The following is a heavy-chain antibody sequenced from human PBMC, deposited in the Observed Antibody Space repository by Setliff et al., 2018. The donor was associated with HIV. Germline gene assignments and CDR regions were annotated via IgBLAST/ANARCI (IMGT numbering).Heavy chain of an antibody. D-gene: IGHD4-17*01. V-gene: IGHV1-8*02. CDR2: MMPSSGNT. J-gene: IGHJ5*02. CDR3: AKDFHDCGDASWFDP. Sequence: GASVKVSCKASGYTFTDYYMHWMRQAPGRGLEWMGWMMPSSGNTGYAQKFQGRLTMTRNTSISTAYMELSGLRAEDTALYYCAKDFHDCGDASWFDPWGQGTLVTVSS. CDR1: GYTFTDYY.